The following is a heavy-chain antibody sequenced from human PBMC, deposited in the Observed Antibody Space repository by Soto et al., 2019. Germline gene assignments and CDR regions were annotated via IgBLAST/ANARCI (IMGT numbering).Heavy chain of an antibody. CDR1: GFTFSSYA. J-gene: IGHJ1*01. CDR2: ISGSGGST. V-gene: IGHV3-23*01. CDR3: AKDSSAGVHPAY. D-gene: IGHD6-25*01. Sequence: LRLSCAASGFTFSSYAMSWVRQAPGKGLEWVSAISGSGGSTYYADSVKGRFTISRDNSKNTLYLQMNSLRAEDTAVYYCAKDSSAGVHPAYWGQGTLVTVSS.